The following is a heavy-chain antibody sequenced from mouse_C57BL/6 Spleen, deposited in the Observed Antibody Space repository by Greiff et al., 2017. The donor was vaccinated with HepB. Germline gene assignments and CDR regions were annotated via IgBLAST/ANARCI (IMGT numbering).Heavy chain of an antibody. CDR1: GFSLTSYG. CDR2: IWSGGST. Sequence: VKLQQSGPGLVQPSQSLSITCTVSGFSLTSYGVHWVRQSPGKGLEWLGVIWSGGSTDYNAAFISRLSISKDNSKSQVFFKMNSLQADDTAIYYCARNWDAYWGQGTLVTVSA. D-gene: IGHD4-1*01. J-gene: IGHJ3*01. V-gene: IGHV2-2*01. CDR3: ARNWDAY.